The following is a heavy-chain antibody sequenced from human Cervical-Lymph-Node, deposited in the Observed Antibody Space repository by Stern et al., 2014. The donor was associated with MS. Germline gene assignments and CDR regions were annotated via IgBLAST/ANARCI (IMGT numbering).Heavy chain of an antibody. CDR2: ISAYNGNT. V-gene: IGHV1-18*01. D-gene: IGHD6-13*01. J-gene: IGHJ5*02. CDR3: ARDSAIAAAGTSNWFDP. Sequence: VQLEESGAEVKKPGASVKVSCKASGYTFTSYGISWVRQAPGQGLEWMGWISAYNGNTNYAQKLQGRVTMTTDTSTSTAYMELRSLRSDDTAVYYCARDSAIAAAGTSNWFDPWGQGTLVTVSS. CDR1: GYTFTSYG.